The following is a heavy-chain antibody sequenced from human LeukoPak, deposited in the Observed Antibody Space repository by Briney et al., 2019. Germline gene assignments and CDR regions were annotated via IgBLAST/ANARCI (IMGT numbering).Heavy chain of an antibody. Sequence: GGSLRLSCAASGFTFSTAWMSWVRQAPGKGLEWVGQIKSKGAGGTTDYAAPVKGRFTISRDDSKSTVSLQMNSLKTEDTAIYYCTTEYYGSDYYWGQGTLVTVPS. J-gene: IGHJ4*02. CDR1: GFTFSTAW. V-gene: IGHV3-15*01. D-gene: IGHD3-10*01. CDR2: IKSKGAGGTT. CDR3: TTEYYGSDYY.